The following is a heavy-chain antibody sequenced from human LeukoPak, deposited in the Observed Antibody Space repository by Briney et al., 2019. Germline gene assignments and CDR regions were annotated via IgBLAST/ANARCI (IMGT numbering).Heavy chain of an antibody. D-gene: IGHD4-17*01. Sequence: SGTLSLTCAVSGGSISRSDWWSWVRQSPGKGLEWIGEIFHSGSTKYNPSLKSRVTISVDTSKNQFSLSLTSVTAADTAVCYCARHAPMTTYDYWGQGTLVTVSS. CDR1: GGSISRSDW. CDR2: IFHSGST. J-gene: IGHJ4*02. V-gene: IGHV4-4*02. CDR3: ARHAPMTTYDY.